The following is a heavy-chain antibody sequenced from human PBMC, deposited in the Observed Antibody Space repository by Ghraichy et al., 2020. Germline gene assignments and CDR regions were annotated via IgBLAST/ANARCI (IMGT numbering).Heavy chain of an antibody. CDR1: GFTFSNAW. V-gene: IGHV3-15*01. J-gene: IGHJ4*02. CDR3: TTTVTSWQLLRDY. D-gene: IGHD2-15*01. CDR2: IKSKTDGGTT. Sequence: GGSLRLSCAASGFTFSNAWMSWVRQAPGKGLEWVGRIKSKTDGGTTDYAAPVKGRFTISRDDSKNTLYLQMNSLKTEDTAVYYCTTTVTSWQLLRDYWGQGTLVTVSS.